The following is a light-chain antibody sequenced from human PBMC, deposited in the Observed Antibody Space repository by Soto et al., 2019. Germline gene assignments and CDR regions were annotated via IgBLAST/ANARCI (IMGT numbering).Light chain of an antibody. J-gene: IGLJ3*02. CDR2: DVS. Sequence: QSALTQPRSVSGSPGQSVTISCTGTSSDVGGYNYVSWYQHHPGKAPKLMIYDVSKRPSGVPDRFSGSKSGNTASLTISGLQAGDEAHYYCCSYAGTYTLVFGGGTKVTVL. CDR1: SSDVGGYNY. CDR3: CSYAGTYTLV. V-gene: IGLV2-11*01.